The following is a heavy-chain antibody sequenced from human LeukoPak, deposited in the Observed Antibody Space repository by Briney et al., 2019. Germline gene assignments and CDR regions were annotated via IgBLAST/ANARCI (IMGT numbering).Heavy chain of an antibody. CDR3: ARAAAGRAYYHYGMDV. CDR1: GFTFSDFD. V-gene: IGHV3-53*01. J-gene: IGHJ6*02. D-gene: IGHD6-13*01. Sequence: GGSLRLSCVASGFTFSDFDMNWVRQAPGKGLEWVSILDSDGSPSYADSVKGRFTISRDNSKNTLDLQMNSLRAEDTAVYYCARAAAGRAYYHYGMDVWGQGTTVTVSS. CDR2: LDSDGSP.